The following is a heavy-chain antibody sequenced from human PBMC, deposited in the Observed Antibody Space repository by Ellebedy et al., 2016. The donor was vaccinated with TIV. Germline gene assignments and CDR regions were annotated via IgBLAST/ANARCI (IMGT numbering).Heavy chain of an antibody. CDR2: IYYSGNT. J-gene: IGHJ4*02. CDR1: GGSISSSSYY. CDR3: ARRKVTIPRADAYFDY. V-gene: IGHV4-39*01. Sequence: GSLRLXXTVSGGSISSSSYYWGWIRQPPGKGLEWIGGIYYSGNTYYNPSLKSRVTISIDTSKNQFSLRLSSVTAADTAIYRCARRKVTIPRADAYFDYWGQGILVTVSS. D-gene: IGHD3-3*01.